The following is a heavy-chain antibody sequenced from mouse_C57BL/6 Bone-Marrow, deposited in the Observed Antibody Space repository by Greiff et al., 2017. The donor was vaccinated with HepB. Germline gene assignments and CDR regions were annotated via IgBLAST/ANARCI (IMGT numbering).Heavy chain of an antibody. CDR2: INPSSGYT. V-gene: IGHV1-4*01. CDR3: ATMVTTTTGDY. CDR1: GYTFTSYT. Sequence: VKLQESGAELARPGASVKMSCKASGYTFTSYTMHWVKQRPGQGLEWIGYINPSSGYTKYNQKFKDKATLTADKSSSTAYMQLSSLTSEDSAVYYCATMVTTTTGDYWGQGTTLTVSS. J-gene: IGHJ2*01. D-gene: IGHD2-2*01.